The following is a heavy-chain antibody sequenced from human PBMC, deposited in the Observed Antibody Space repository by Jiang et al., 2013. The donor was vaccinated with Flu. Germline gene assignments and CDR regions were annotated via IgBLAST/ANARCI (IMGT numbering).Heavy chain of an antibody. J-gene: IGHJ4*02. CDR2: IYPGDSDT. Sequence: SCKGSGYSFTSYWTGWVRQMPGKGLEWMGIIYPGDSDTRYSPSFQGQVTISVDKSISTAYLQWSSLKASDTAMYYCARPTSSGYYESFDYWGQGTLVTVSS. CDR3: ARPTSSGYYESFDY. CDR1: GYSFTSYW. V-gene: IGHV5-51*01. D-gene: IGHD3-22*01.